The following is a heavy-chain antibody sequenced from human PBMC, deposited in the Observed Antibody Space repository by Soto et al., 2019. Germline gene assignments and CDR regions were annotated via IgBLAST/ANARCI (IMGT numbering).Heavy chain of an antibody. CDR2: ISYDGSNK. V-gene: IGHV3-30-3*01. CDR1: GFTFSSYA. CDR3: ARVPEWLLFDY. J-gene: IGHJ4*02. D-gene: IGHD3-3*01. Sequence: QVQLVESGGGVVQPGRSLRLSCAASGFTFSSYAMHWVRQAPGKGLEWVAVISYDGSNKYYADSVKGRFTISRDNSKNTLYLLMNSLRAEDTAVYYCARVPEWLLFDYWGQGTLVTVSS.